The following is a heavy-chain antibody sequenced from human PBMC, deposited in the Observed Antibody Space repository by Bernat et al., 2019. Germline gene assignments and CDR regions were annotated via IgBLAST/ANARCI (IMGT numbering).Heavy chain of an antibody. D-gene: IGHD3-22*01. CDR3: AMMTYYYDSSGYSPYFDY. CDR2: INPNSGGT. V-gene: IGHV1-2*04. J-gene: IGHJ4*02. Sequence: QVQLVQSGAEVKKPGASVKVSCKASGYTFTGYYMHWVRQAPGQGLEWMGWINPNSGGTNYAQKFQGWATMTRDTSISTAYMELSRLRSDDTAVYYCAMMTYYYDSSGYSPYFDYWGQGTLVTVSS. CDR1: GYTFTGYY.